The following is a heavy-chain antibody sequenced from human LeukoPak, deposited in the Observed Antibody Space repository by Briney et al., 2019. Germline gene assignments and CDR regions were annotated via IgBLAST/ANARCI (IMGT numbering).Heavy chain of an antibody. D-gene: IGHD6-13*01. J-gene: IGHJ6*02. CDR2: INPSGGST. CDR1: GYTFTSYY. Sequence: ASVTVSCKASGYTFTSYYMHWVRQAPGQGLEWMGLINPSGGSTSYAQKFQGRVTMTRDTSTSTVYMELSSLRSEDTAVYYCARDRAAAEDYYYYYGMDVWGQGTTVTVSS. V-gene: IGHV1-46*01. CDR3: ARDRAAAEDYYYYYGMDV.